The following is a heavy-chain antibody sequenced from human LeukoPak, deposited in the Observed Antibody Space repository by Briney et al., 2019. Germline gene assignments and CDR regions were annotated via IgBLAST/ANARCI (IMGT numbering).Heavy chain of an antibody. Sequence: GGSLRLSCAASGFTLTTYWMHWVRQAPGKGLVWVSRIKSDGSSTSYAASVRGRFTISRDNAKNTLYLQMDSLRAEDTAVYYCAKAGGTTGSMRFYMDVWGKGTTVTVSS. V-gene: IGHV3-74*01. CDR1: GFTLTTYW. CDR3: AKAGGTTGSMRFYMDV. D-gene: IGHD1-1*01. J-gene: IGHJ6*03. CDR2: IKSDGSST.